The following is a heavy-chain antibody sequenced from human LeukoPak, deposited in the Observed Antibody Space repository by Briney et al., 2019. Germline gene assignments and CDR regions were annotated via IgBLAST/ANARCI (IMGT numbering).Heavy chain of an antibody. V-gene: IGHV3-23*01. J-gene: IGHJ4*02. CDR1: GFTFSSYA. D-gene: IGHD2-21*02. CDR2: ISGSGGST. CDR3: ARDLPYCGGDCYFDY. Sequence: GGSLRLSCAASGFTFSSYAMSWVRQAPGKGLEWVSAISGSGGSTYYAGSVKGRFTISRDNSKNTLYLQMNSLRAEDTAVYYCARDLPYCGGDCYFDYWGQGTLVTVSS.